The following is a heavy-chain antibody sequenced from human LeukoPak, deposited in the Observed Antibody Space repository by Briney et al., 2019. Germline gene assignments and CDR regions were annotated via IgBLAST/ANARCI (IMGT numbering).Heavy chain of an antibody. D-gene: IGHD6-13*01. CDR1: GVSITSNY. J-gene: IGHJ6*02. V-gene: IGHV4-4*07. CDR2: VSTRGNT. CDR3: ARVSSSSWPYYYYYGMDV. Sequence: SETLSLTCSVSGVSITSNYWTWIRQPAGRGLEWIGRVSTRGNTNYNPSLKSRVTMSVDTPKNLFSLKLTSVTAADTAMYYCARVSSSSWPYYYYYGMDVWGQGTTVTVSS.